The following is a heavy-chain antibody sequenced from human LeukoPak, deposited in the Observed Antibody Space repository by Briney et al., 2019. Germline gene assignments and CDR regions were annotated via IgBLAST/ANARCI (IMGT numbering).Heavy chain of an antibody. CDR2: ISYDGSNK. D-gene: IGHD6-19*01. CDR1: GFTFSSYA. CDR3: ARAFQWLVYYFDY. Sequence: PGGSLRLSCAASGFTFSSYAMHWVRQAPGKGLEWVAVISYDGSNKYYADSVKGRFTVSRDNSKNTLYLQMNSLRAEDTAVYYCARAFQWLVYYFDYWGQGTLVTVSS. V-gene: IGHV3-30-3*01. J-gene: IGHJ4*01.